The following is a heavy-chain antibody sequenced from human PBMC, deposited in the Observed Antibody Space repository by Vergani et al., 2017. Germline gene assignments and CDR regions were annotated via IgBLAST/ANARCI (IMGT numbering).Heavy chain of an antibody. Sequence: EVQLLESGGGLVQPGGSLRLSCAASGFTFSNYAMSWVRQAPGKGLEWVSVISGSGENTYYADSVKGRFTISRDKSKNTLYLQMNSLRAEDTAVYYCAKDVPYYDSSGSLDYWGQGTLVTVSS. V-gene: IGHV3-23*01. CDR1: GFTFSNYA. D-gene: IGHD3-22*01. J-gene: IGHJ4*02. CDR2: ISGSGENT. CDR3: AKDVPYYDSSGSLDY.